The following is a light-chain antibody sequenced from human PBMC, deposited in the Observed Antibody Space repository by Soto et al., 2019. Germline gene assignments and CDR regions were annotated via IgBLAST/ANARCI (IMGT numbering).Light chain of an antibody. CDR2: EVT. CDR3: SSYTSSSTV. Sequence: QSALTQPASVSGSPGQSVTISCTGTSSDVGGYISWYQQHPGKAPKLMIFEVTNRPSGVSIRFSGSKSGNTASLTISGLQAEDEADYYCSSYTSSSTVFGGGTKVTVL. J-gene: IGLJ3*02. CDR1: SSDVGGY. V-gene: IGLV2-14*01.